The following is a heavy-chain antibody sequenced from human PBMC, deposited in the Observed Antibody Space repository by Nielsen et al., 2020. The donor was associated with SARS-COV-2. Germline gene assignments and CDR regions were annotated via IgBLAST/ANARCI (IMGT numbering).Heavy chain of an antibody. V-gene: IGHV3-11*05. CDR3: ARGNGSSWFDY. Sequence: GESLKISCAASGFTFSDYYMSWIRQAPGKGLEWVSYISSSSSYTNYADSVKGRFTISRDNAKNSLYLQMNSLRAEDTAVYYCARGNGSSWFDYWGQGTLVTVSS. CDR1: GFTFSDYY. CDR2: ISSSSSYT. D-gene: IGHD6-13*01. J-gene: IGHJ4*02.